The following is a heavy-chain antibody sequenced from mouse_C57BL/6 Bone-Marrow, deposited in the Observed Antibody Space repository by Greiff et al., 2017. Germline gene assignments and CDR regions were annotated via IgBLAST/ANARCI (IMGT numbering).Heavy chain of an antibody. V-gene: IGHV1-55*01. D-gene: IGHD2-5*01. J-gene: IGHJ1*03. CDR1: GYTFTSYW. Sequence: QVQLQQSGAELVKPGASVKMSCKASGYTFTSYWITWVKQRPGQGLEWIGDLYPGSGSTNYNEKFKSKATLTVDPSSSTAYMQLSSLTSEDSAVYYCARPYYSNYWYFDVWGTGTTVTVSS. CDR2: LYPGSGST. CDR3: ARPYYSNYWYFDV.